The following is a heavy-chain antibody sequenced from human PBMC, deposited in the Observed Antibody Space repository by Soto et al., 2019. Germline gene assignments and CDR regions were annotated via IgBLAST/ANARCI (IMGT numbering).Heavy chain of an antibody. CDR3: ARAARYQLLYEAHHNNWFDP. CDR2: IIPIFGTA. CDR1: GGTFSSYA. D-gene: IGHD2-2*02. J-gene: IGHJ5*02. Sequence: GASVKVSCKASGGTFSSYAISWVRQAPGQGXEWMGGIIPIFGTANYAQKFQGRVTITADESTSTAYMELSSLRSEDTAVYYCARAARYQLLYEAHHNNWFDPWGQGTLVTVSS. V-gene: IGHV1-69*13.